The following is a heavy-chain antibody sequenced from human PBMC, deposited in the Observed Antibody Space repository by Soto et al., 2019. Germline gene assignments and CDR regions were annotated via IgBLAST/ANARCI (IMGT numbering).Heavy chain of an antibody. Sequence: QVQLVESGGGVVQPGRSLRLSCAASGFTFSSYGMHWVRQAPGKGLEWVAVIWSDGSNKYYADSVKGRFTISRDNSKNTLYLQMNSLRAEDTAVYYCARADIVVVPAANYYYYGMDVWGQGTTVTVSS. CDR3: ARADIVVVPAANYYYYGMDV. J-gene: IGHJ6*02. V-gene: IGHV3-33*01. D-gene: IGHD2-2*01. CDR2: IWSDGSNK. CDR1: GFTFSSYG.